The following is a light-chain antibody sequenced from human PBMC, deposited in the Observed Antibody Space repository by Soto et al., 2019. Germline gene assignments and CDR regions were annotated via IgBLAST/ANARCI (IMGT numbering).Light chain of an antibody. CDR3: QQYHDWPPLT. CDR2: DAT. J-gene: IGKJ4*01. CDR1: QYISSN. V-gene: IGKV3D-15*01. Sequence: DIVMTQSLATLSESPGERVTLSCRASQYISSNLAWYQQKPGQPPRLLIYDATSRATGIPSRFSGSGSGTDFTLTIISLQSEDFAVYFCQQYHDWPPLTFGGGTKVEIK.